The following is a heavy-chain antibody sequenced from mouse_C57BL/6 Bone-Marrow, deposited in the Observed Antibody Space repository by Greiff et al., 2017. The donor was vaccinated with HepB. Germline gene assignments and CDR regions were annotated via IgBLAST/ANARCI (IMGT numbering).Heavy chain of an antibody. D-gene: IGHD2-3*01. J-gene: IGHJ3*01. CDR1: GFTFSSYG. V-gene: IGHV5-6*01. CDR2: ISSGGSYT. Sequence: EVHLVESGGDLVKPGGSLKLSCAASGFTFSSYGMSWVRQTPDKRLEWVATISSGGSYTYYPDSVKGRFTISRDNAKNTLYLQMSSLKSEDTAMYYCASLGYYEAYWGQGTLVTVSA. CDR3: ASLGYYEAY.